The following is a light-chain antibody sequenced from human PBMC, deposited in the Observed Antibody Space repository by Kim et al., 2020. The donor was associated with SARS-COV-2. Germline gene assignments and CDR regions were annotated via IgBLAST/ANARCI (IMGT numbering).Light chain of an antibody. V-gene: IGKV3-11*01. J-gene: IGKJ2*01. CDR3: QQRTNWPMYT. Sequence: LSPGERATRSCRASQSISTYLAWYQQKPGPAPRPLIYDASNRATGIPARFSGSGSGTDFTLTISSLEPEDFAVYYCQQRTNWPMYTFGQGTKLEI. CDR2: DAS. CDR1: QSISTY.